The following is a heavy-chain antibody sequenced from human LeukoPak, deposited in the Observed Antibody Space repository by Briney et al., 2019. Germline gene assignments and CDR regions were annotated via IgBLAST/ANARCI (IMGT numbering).Heavy chain of an antibody. Sequence: PGGSLRLSCAASGFTFSSYGMSWVRQAPGKGLEWVSALSVSGGSTYYADCVKGRFTIYRDNSKNTLYLQMNSLRAEDTAVYYFAKAFGWYKDFYFDYWGQGTLVTVSS. D-gene: IGHD6-19*01. CDR2: LSVSGGST. CDR3: AKAFGWYKDFYFDY. CDR1: GFTFSSYG. V-gene: IGHV3-23*01. J-gene: IGHJ4*02.